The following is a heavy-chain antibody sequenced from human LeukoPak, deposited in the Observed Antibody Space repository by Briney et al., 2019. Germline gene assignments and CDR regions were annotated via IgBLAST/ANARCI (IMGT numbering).Heavy chain of an antibody. V-gene: IGHV3-23*01. CDR1: EFTFDSYA. Sequence: GGSLRLSCAASEFTFDSYAMTWVRPAPGEGLEWVSAISGSGANTYYANSVKGRFTISRDNSKSTLFLQMDSLRAEDTAIYYCAKTSVSSGWPELFDFWGQGTLVTVSS. CDR3: AKTSVSSGWPELFDF. CDR2: ISGSGANT. J-gene: IGHJ4*02. D-gene: IGHD6-19*01.